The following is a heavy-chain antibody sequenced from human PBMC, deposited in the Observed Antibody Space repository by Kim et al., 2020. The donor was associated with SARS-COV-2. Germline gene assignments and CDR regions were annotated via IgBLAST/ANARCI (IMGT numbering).Heavy chain of an antibody. D-gene: IGHD2-2*02. Sequence: GDGGKGRVTISRDRSKNTLYLQMNSLRAADTAVYFCAKGRSTSCYTDFDCWGQGTLVTVSS. CDR3: AKGRSTSCYTDFDC. J-gene: IGHJ4*02. V-gene: IGHV3-23*01.